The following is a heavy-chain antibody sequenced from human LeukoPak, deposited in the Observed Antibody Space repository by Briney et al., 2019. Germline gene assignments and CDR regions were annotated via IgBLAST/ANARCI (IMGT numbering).Heavy chain of an antibody. CDR2: IYYSGST. V-gene: IGHV4-59*08. CDR1: GGSFSGYY. D-gene: IGHD4-11*01. CDR3: ARHSRVTSWVMDV. Sequence: SETLSLTCAVYGGSFSGYYWSWIRQPPVKGLEWIGYIYYSGSTNYNPSLKSRVTISVDTSKNQFSLKLSSVTAADTAVYYCARHSRVTSWVMDVWGQGTTVTVSS. J-gene: IGHJ6*02.